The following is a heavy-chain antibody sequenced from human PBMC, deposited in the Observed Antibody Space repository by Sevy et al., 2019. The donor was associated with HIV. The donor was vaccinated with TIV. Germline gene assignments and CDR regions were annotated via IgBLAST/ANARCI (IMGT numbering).Heavy chain of an antibody. V-gene: IGHV4-61*01. CDR3: ARERLEENVVVVAASRLKNWFDP. D-gene: IGHD2-15*01. CDR1: GGSVSSGSYY. CDR2: IYYSGST. Sequence: SETLSLTCTVSGGSVSSGSYYWSWIQQPPGKGLEWIGYIYYSGSTNYNPSLKSRVTISVDTSKNQFSLKLSSVTAADTAVYYCARERLEENVVVVAASRLKNWFDPWGQGTLVTVSS. J-gene: IGHJ5*02.